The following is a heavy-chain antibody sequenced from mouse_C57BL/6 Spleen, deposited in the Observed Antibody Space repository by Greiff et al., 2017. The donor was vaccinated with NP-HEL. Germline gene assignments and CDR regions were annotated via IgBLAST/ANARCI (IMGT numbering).Heavy chain of an antibody. D-gene: IGHD2-5*01. CDR3: AREGYSKKYFDD. CDR2: IDPSDSET. Sequence: QVQLQQPGAELVRPGSSVKLSCTASGYNFTSYWMHWVKPRPIQGLEWIGNIDPSDSETTYNQQFQDTATLTVDKSSRTAYMQRSRLTSEDSAGDYVAREGYSKKYFDDWGTGTTVTVSA. CDR1: GYNFTSYW. J-gene: IGHJ1*03. V-gene: IGHV1-52*01.